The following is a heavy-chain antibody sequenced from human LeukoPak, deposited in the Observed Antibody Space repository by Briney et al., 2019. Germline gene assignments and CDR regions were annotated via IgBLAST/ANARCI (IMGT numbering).Heavy chain of an antibody. CDR3: ARLESSGYYVY. V-gene: IGHV5-10-1*01. CDR1: GYSFTCYW. D-gene: IGHD3-22*01. CDR2: IDPRDSYT. J-gene: IGHJ4*02. Sequence: GESLKISCKGSGYSFTCYWISWVRQMPGKGLEWMGRIDPRDSYTKYSPSFQGHVSISADKSISTAYLQWSSLKASDTATYYCARLESSGYYVYWGQGTLVTVSS.